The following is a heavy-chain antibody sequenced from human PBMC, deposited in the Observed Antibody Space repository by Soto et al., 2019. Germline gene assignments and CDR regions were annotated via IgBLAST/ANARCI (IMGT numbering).Heavy chain of an antibody. V-gene: IGHV3-30*18. CDR1: GFIFSNYG. CDR2: ISYDGSRK. J-gene: IGHJ4*02. Sequence: GGSLRLSCSASGFIFSNYGMHWVRQAPGKGLEWVSIISYDGSRKHYIDSVKGRFTISRDNSKNTLDLQMNSLRAEDTAVYYCAKDIHPGRDTYHYGADYWGQGT. CDR3: AKDIHPGRDTYHYGADY. D-gene: IGHD5-12*01.